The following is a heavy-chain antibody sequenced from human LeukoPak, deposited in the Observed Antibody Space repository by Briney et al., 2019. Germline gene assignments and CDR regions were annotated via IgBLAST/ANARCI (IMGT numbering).Heavy chain of an antibody. CDR2: IYYSGST. D-gene: IGHD6-25*01. Sequence: PSETLSLTCTVSGGSIRSYYWSWIRQPPGKGLEWIGYIYYSGSTNYNASLKSRVTISVDPSNNQFSLKLTSMTAADTAVYYCARGDRYSSVGLGWFDPWGQGIPVTVSS. J-gene: IGHJ5*02. V-gene: IGHV4-59*01. CDR3: ARGDRYSSVGLGWFDP. CDR1: GGSIRSYY.